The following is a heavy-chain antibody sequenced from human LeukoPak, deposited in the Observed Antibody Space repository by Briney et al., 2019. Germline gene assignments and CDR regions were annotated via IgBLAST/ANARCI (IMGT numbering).Heavy chain of an antibody. CDR3: ARVPVEYYFDY. CDR1: GGSFSGYY. V-gene: IGHV4-34*01. J-gene: IGHJ4*02. CDR2: INHSGST. D-gene: IGHD2-15*01. Sequence: SETLSLTCAVYGGSFSGYYWSWVRQPPGKGLEWIGEINHSGSTNYNPSLKSRVTISVDTSKNQFSLKLSSVTAADTAVYYCARVPVEYYFDYWGQGTLVTVSS.